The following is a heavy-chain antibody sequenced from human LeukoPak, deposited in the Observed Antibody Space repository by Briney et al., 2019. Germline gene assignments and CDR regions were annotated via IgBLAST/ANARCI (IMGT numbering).Heavy chain of an antibody. D-gene: IGHD2-21*02. CDR1: GYTFTSNY. CDR3: ARDPLAYCAGDCYHRFFDY. Sequence: ASVKVSCKAFGYTFTSNYMHWVRQAPGQGPEWMGVISPSGGSTTYAQKFQGRVTLTRDMSTSTDYLELSSLRSEDTAVYYCARDPLAYCAGDCYHRFFDYWGQGTLVTVSS. CDR2: ISPSGGST. J-gene: IGHJ4*02. V-gene: IGHV1-46*01.